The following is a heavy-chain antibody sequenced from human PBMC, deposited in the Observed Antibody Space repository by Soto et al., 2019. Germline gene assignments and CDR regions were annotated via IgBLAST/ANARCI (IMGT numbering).Heavy chain of an antibody. CDR1: GGSISSSSYY. D-gene: IGHD5-12*01. Sequence: SETLSLTCTVSGGSISSSSYYWGWIRQPPGKGLEWIGSIYYSGSTYYNPSLKSRVTISVDTSKNQFSLELSSVTAADTAVYYCARLLRHNYYGMDVWGQGTTVTVSS. V-gene: IGHV4-39*01. CDR2: IYYSGST. CDR3: ARLLRHNYYGMDV. J-gene: IGHJ6*02.